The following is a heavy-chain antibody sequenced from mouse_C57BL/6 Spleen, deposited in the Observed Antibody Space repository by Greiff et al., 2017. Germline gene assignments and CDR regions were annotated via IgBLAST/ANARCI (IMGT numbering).Heavy chain of an antibody. D-gene: IGHD2-1*01. V-gene: IGHV1-80*01. CDR3: ARRGNYVYYAMDY. CDR1: GYAFSSYW. Sequence: VQVVESGAELVKPGASVKISCKASGYAFSSYWMNWVKQRPGKGLEWIGQIYPGDGDTNYNGKFKGKATLTADKSSSTAYMQLSSLTSEDSAVYFCARRGNYVYYAMDYWGQGTSVTVSS. CDR2: IYPGDGDT. J-gene: IGHJ4*01.